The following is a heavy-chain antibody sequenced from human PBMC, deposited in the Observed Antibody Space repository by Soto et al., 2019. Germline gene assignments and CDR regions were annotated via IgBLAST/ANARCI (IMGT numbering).Heavy chain of an antibody. CDR1: GGSISSYY. CDR3: ARGRWLQSLYYYGMDV. J-gene: IGHJ6*02. Sequence: PSETLSLTCTVSGGSISSYYWSWIRQPPGKGLEWIGYIYYSGSTNYNPSLKSRVTISVDTSKNQFSLKLSSVTAADTAVYYCARGRWLQSLYYYGMDVWGQGTTVTVSS. V-gene: IGHV4-59*01. D-gene: IGHD5-12*01. CDR2: IYYSGST.